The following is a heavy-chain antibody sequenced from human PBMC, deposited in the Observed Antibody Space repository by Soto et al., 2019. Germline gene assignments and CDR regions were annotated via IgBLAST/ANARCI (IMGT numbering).Heavy chain of an antibody. CDR2: INHSGST. Sequence: SETLSLTCAVYGGSFSDYSWTWIRQPPGKGLEWIGEINHSGSTYYNPSLKSRVTISVDTSKNQFSLKLTSVTAADTAVYYCVRHAQWIIRAYWGQGSLVTVS. CDR3: VRHAQWIIRAY. D-gene: IGHD5-12*01. V-gene: IGHV4-34*01. J-gene: IGHJ4*02. CDR1: GGSFSDYS.